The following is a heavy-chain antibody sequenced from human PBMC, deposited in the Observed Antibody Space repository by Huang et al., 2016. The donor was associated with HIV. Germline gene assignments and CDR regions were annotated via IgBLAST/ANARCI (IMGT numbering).Heavy chain of an antibody. V-gene: IGHV4-59*11. CDR2: IDYSGST. CDR3: ARDHHDFWRGYRRMYFFDH. CDR1: GGSISTHY. Sequence: QVQLQESGPGLVKHSETLSLTCTVSGGSISTHYWSWIRQPPGKGLEWIGSIDYSGSTNYSPSLNGRVTILLDTSKTQFSLRVNSVTAADTAMYYCARDHHDFWRGYRRMYFFDHWGQGTLVTVSS. D-gene: IGHD3-3*01. J-gene: IGHJ4*02.